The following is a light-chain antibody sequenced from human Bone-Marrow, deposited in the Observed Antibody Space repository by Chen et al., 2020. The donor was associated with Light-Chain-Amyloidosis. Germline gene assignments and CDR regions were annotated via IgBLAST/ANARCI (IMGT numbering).Light chain of an antibody. J-gene: IGLJ3*02. V-gene: IGLV3-21*02. Sequence: SYVLTQPSSVSVAPGQTATLACGGNNIGSTSVHWYQQTPGQAPLLVVYDDRDRPSGIPERLSGSNSGNTATLTTSRVEAGDEADYYCQVWDRSSDRPVFGGGTKLTVL. CDR3: QVWDRSSDRPV. CDR1: NIGSTS. CDR2: DDR.